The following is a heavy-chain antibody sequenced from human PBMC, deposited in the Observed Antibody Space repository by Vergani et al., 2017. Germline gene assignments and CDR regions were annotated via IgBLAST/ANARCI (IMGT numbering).Heavy chain of an antibody. V-gene: IGHV1-46*03. CDR3: ARGDYGILTGYRY. CDR2: INPSGCHT. CDR1: GYTFSNYY. Sequence: QVQVVQSGAAVKKSGASVKVSCKTSGYTFSNYYMPWVRQAPGQGLEWMGIINPSGCHTNYAQKFQGRVTITRDTSTSTVYMELSSLRSEDTAIYYCARGDYGILTGYRYWGQGTLVTVSA. J-gene: IGHJ4*02. D-gene: IGHD3-9*01.